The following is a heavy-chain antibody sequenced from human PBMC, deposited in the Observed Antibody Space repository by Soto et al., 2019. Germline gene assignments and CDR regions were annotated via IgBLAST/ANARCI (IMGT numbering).Heavy chain of an antibody. Sequence: EVPLLESGGGLVQPGGSLRLSCAASGFTFSSYAMSWVRQAPGKGLEWVSAISGSGGSTYYADSVKGRFTISRDNSKNTLYLQMNSLRAEDTAVYYCAKARRVGMATIYYWGQGTLVTVSS. CDR1: GFTFSSYA. V-gene: IGHV3-23*01. CDR2: ISGSGGST. CDR3: AKARRVGMATIYY. D-gene: IGHD5-12*01. J-gene: IGHJ4*02.